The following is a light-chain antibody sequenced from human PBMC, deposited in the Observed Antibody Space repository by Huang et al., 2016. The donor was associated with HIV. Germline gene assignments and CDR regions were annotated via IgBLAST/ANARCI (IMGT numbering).Light chain of an antibody. Sequence: DIQMTQSPSSLSASVGDRVTITCQASQDISNYLNWYQQKPGKAPKLLIYDASDLETGVPSRFSGSGSGTYFTFTIRSLQPEDFATYYRQQHDHLPVTFGGGTRVDI. CDR1: QDISNY. J-gene: IGKJ4*01. CDR3: QQHDHLPVT. V-gene: IGKV1-33*01. CDR2: DAS.